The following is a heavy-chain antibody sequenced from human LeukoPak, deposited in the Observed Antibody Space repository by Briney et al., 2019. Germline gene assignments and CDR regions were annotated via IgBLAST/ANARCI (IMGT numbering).Heavy chain of an antibody. V-gene: IGHV1-58*02. J-gene: IGHJ4*02. CDR3: ASDLAAVAGTGEFDY. CDR1: GFTFTSSA. D-gene: IGHD6-19*01. CDR2: IVVGSGNT. Sequence: ASVKVSCKASGFTFTSSAMQWVRQARGQRLEWIGWIVVGSGNTNYAQKFQERVTITRDMSTSTAYMELSSLRSEDTAVYYCASDLAAVAGTGEFDYWGQGTLVTDSS.